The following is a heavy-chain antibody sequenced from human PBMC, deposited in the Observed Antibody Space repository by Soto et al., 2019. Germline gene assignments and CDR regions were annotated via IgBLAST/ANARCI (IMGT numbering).Heavy chain of an antibody. CDR2: IYSGGTT. Sequence: GGSLRLSCVVSGFTVSSTNYMSWVRQAPGKGLEWVSVIYSGGTTYYADSVKGRFTISRDNSKNSLYLQMNSLRAEDTAVYYSAFGEESRYYYYGMDVWGQGTTVTVSS. D-gene: IGHD3-10*01. J-gene: IGHJ6*02. CDR1: GFTVSSTNY. V-gene: IGHV3-53*01. CDR3: AFGEESRYYYYGMDV.